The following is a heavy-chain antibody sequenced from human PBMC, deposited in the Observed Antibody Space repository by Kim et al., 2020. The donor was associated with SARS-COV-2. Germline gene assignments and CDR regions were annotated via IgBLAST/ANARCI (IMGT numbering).Heavy chain of an antibody. CDR3: ARVSMVRGVPNWFDP. Sequence: DSVKGRFTISRDNSKNTLYLRMNSLRAEDTVVYYCARVSMVRGVPNWFDPWGQGTLVTVSS. J-gene: IGHJ5*02. D-gene: IGHD3-10*01. V-gene: IGHV3-30*07.